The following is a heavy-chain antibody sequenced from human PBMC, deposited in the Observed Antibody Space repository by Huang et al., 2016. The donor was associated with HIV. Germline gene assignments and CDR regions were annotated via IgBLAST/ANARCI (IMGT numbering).Heavy chain of an antibody. CDR2: FDPEIGET. CDR3: ATGFDVFFDF. V-gene: IGHV1-24*01. D-gene: IGHD3-9*01. J-gene: IGHJ4*02. Sequence: QVQLVQSRAEVKKPGASVKVSCKVSKYTLTELSIHWVRQPPGKGLEWMVGFDPEIGETIYAQKFQGRVTMTEDTSTETAFMELSGLRPEDTAVYYCATGFDVFFDFWGQGTLVTVSS. CDR1: KYTLTELS.